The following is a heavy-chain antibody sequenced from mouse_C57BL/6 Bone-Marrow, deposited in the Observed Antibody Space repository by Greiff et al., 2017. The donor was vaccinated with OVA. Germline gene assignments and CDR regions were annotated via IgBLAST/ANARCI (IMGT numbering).Heavy chain of an antibody. V-gene: IGHV1-19*01. CDR3: ARHPLWYSYYFDY. Sequence: VQLQQSGPVLVKPGASVKMSCKASGYTFTDYYMNWVKQSHGKSLEWIGVINPYNGGTSYNQKFKGKATLTVDKSSSTAYMELNSLTSEDSAVYYCARHPLWYSYYFDYWGQGTTLTVSS. CDR2: INPYNGGT. D-gene: IGHD1-1*02. J-gene: IGHJ2*01. CDR1: GYTFTDYY.